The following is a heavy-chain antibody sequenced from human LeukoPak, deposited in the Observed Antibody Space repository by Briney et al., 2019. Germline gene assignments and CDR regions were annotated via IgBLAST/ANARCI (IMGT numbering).Heavy chain of an antibody. Sequence: ASVKVSCKVSGYTLTELSMHWVRQAPGKGLEWMGGFDPEDGETIYAQKFQGRVTMTEDTSTDTAYMELSSLRSEDTAVYYCARALRGSGYYDSSGYYVFDYWGQGTLVTVSS. CDR2: FDPEDGET. D-gene: IGHD3-22*01. J-gene: IGHJ4*02. CDR3: ARALRGSGYYDSSGYYVFDY. V-gene: IGHV1-24*01. CDR1: GYTLTELS.